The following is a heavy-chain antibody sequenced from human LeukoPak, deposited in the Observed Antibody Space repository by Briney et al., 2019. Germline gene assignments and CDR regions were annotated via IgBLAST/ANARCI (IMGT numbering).Heavy chain of an antibody. Sequence: GGSLRLSCAASGFTFSGYWMSWVRQAPGKGLEWVANIKQDGSEKYYVDSVKGRFTISRDNAKNSPYLQMSSLRAEDTAVYYCARESVQLWLYVFDYWGQGSLVTVSS. D-gene: IGHD5-18*01. V-gene: IGHV3-7*05. CDR3: ARESVQLWLYVFDY. CDR1: GFTFSGYW. CDR2: IKQDGSEK. J-gene: IGHJ4*02.